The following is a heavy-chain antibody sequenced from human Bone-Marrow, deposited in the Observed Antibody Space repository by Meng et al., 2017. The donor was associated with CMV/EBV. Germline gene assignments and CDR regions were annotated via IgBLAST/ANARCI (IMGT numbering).Heavy chain of an antibody. CDR1: GFTFEDYG. CDR3: VRPGSSTGSFDY. Sequence: GESLKISCSASGFTFEDYGMSWVRQTPGKGLEWVSGINWTGVSSGYAHSVKGRFTISRDNAKNSLYLEMNSLRAEDTALYSCVRPGSSTGSFDYWGQGTLVTFSS. CDR2: INWTGVSS. J-gene: IGHJ4*02. V-gene: IGHV3-20*04. D-gene: IGHD6-13*01.